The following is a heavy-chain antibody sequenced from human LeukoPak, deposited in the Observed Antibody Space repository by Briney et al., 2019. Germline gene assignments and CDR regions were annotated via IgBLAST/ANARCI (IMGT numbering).Heavy chain of an antibody. Sequence: GGSLRLSRAASGFTFSSYEMNWVRQAPGKGLEWVSYISSSGSTIYYADSVKGRFTISRDNAKNSLYLQMNSLRAEDTAVYYCAREDAWSSSWDYYYCMDVWGKGTTVTISS. V-gene: IGHV3-48*03. CDR2: ISSSGSTI. CDR3: AREDAWSSSWDYYYCMDV. D-gene: IGHD6-13*01. J-gene: IGHJ6*03. CDR1: GFTFSSYE.